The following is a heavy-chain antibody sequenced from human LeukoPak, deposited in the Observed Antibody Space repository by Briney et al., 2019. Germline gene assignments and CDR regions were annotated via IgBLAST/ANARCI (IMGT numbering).Heavy chain of an antibody. V-gene: IGHV3-21*01. J-gene: IGHJ2*01. D-gene: IGHD3-10*01. CDR3: ARDSSAWYFDL. Sequence: GGSLRLSCAASGFTFSSYWMSWVRQAPGKGLEWVSSISSSSSYIYYADSVKGRFTISRDNAKNSLYLQMNSLRAEDTAVYYCARDSSAWYFDLWGRGTLVTVSS. CDR1: GFTFSSYW. CDR2: ISSSSSYI.